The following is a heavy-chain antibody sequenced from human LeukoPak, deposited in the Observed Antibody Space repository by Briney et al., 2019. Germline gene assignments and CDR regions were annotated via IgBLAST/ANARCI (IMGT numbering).Heavy chain of an antibody. J-gene: IGHJ4*02. CDR1: GGSISSSSYY. CDR3: ARSRMVPAAIGAPYYFDY. CDR2: IYTSGST. D-gene: IGHD2-2*02. V-gene: IGHV4-39*07. Sequence: PSETLSLTCTVSGGSISSSSYYWGWIRQPPGKGLEWIGRIYTSGSTNYNPSLKSRVTMSVDTSKNQFSLKLSSVTAADTAVYYCARSRMVPAAIGAPYYFDYWGQGTLVTVSS.